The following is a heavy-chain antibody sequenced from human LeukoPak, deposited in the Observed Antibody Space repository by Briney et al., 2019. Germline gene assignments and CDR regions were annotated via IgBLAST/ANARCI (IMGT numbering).Heavy chain of an antibody. CDR3: AREVRQKYYYDSRVVGPSGRLYYGMDV. V-gene: IGHV3-48*04. J-gene: IGHJ6*02. CDR1: GFTFSSYS. CDR2: ISSSRSTI. D-gene: IGHD3-22*01. Sequence: GGSLRLSCAASGFTFSSYSMNWVRQAPGKGLEWVSYISSSRSTIYYAHSVKGRFTISRDNAKNSLYLQMNSLRAEDTAVYYCAREVRQKYYYDSRVVGPSGRLYYGMDVWGQGTTVTVSS.